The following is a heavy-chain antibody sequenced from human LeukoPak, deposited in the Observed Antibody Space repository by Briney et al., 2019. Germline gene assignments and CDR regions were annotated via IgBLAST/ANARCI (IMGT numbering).Heavy chain of an antibody. CDR1: GGSISSYY. CDR3: ARWDYDGSGYRKFDF. V-gene: IGHV4-59*08. Sequence: SETLSLTCTVSGGSISSYYWIWIRQPPGKGLEYIGYIYYNGITNYNPSLRSRVTISVDTSKNQFSLRLSSVTAADTAVYYCARWDYDGSGYRKFDFWGQGTLVTVSS. CDR2: IYYNGIT. J-gene: IGHJ4*02. D-gene: IGHD3-22*01.